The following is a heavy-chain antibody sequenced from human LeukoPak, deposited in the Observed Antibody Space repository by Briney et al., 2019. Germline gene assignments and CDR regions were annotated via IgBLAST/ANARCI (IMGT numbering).Heavy chain of an antibody. CDR3: AKALTEYQYLFDL. Sequence: GGSLRLSCAASGFTVSSNYMSWVRQAPGKELVGGLVIYSGGSTYYADSVKGRFTISRDNSKNTLYIQLNGLRAEDTAVYYCAKALTEYQYLFDLGGRGTLVTVST. J-gene: IGHJ2*01. V-gene: IGHV3-53*01. CDR1: GFTVSSNY. CDR2: IYSGGST. D-gene: IGHD2-2*01.